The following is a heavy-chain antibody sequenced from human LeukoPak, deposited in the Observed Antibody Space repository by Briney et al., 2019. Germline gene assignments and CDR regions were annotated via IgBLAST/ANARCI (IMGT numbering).Heavy chain of an antibody. CDR1: GYSFTNYW. J-gene: IGHJ3*01. V-gene: IGHV5-51*01. CDR2: IYPANSDT. Sequence: GESLKISCKGSGYSFTNYWIGCVRPLPGKGLEWMGIIYPANSDTNYSPSLQGYATITADKSVRTGYLQWSSLKASDTAMYYCARPNITSYYDSRGYDAFDVWGQGTMVTVSS. CDR3: ARPNITSYYDSRGYDAFDV. D-gene: IGHD3-22*01.